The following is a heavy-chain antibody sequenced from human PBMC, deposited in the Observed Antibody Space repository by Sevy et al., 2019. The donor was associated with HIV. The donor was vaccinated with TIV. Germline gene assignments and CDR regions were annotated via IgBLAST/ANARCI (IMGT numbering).Heavy chain of an antibody. D-gene: IGHD5-18*01. Sequence: GGSLRLSCAASGFTFSSHWMSWVRQAPGKGLEWVATMKQDGSEKYYVDSVKGRFTISRDNAKHSLYLKMKSLRAEETAVYYCVREGLGGFSYSLDCWGQGTLVTVSS. J-gene: IGHJ4*02. CDR1: GFTFSSHW. CDR2: MKQDGSEK. V-gene: IGHV3-7*01. CDR3: VREGLGGFSYSLDC.